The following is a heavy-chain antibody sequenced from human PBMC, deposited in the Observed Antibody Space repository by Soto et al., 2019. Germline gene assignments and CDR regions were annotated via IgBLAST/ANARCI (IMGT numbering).Heavy chain of an antibody. Sequence: SETLSLTCAVYGGSFSGYYWSWIRQPPGKGLEWIGEINHSGSTNYNPSLKSRVTISVDTSKNQFSLKLSSVTAADTAVYYCARKSVSVLLLWFGELGFFDYWGQGTLVTVSS. V-gene: IGHV4-34*01. D-gene: IGHD3-10*01. CDR3: ARKSVSVLLLWFGELGFFDY. J-gene: IGHJ4*02. CDR2: INHSGST. CDR1: GGSFSGYY.